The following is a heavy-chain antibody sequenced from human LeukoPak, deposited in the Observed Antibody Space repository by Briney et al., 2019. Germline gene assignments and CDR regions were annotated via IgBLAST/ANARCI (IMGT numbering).Heavy chain of an antibody. CDR1: GYTFTRYY. J-gene: IGHJ4*02. CDR3: AREAGYMVRGVINY. CDR2: INPNSGGT. V-gene: IGHV1-2*02. Sequence: ASVKVSCKASGYTFTRYYMHWVRQAPGQGLEWMGWINPNSGGTNYAQKFQGRVTMTRDTSISTAYMELSRLRSDDTAVYYCAREAGYMVRGVINYWGQGTLVTVSS. D-gene: IGHD3-10*01.